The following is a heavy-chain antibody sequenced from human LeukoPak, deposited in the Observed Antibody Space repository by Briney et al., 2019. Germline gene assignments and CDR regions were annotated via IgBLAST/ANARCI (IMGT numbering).Heavy chain of an antibody. J-gene: IGHJ4*02. V-gene: IGHV1-8*01. CDR2: MNPNSDNT. CDR3: ARNVRDTGTFDY. CDR1: GYTFTSYD. Sequence: GASVKVSCKDSGYTFTSYDINWVRQAPGQGLEWMGWMNPNSDNTGYAQKFQGRVTMTRNPSISTAYMELSSLRSEDTAVYYCARNVRDTGTFDYWGQGTLVTVSS. D-gene: IGHD5-18*01.